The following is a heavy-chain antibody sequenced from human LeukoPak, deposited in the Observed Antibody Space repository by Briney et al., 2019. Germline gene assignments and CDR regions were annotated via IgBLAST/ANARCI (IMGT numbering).Heavy chain of an antibody. Sequence: TGGSLRLSYAASGFTFSDYNMIWVRQAPGKGLVWVSCINSDGSSTSYADSVKGRFTISRDNAKNTLYLQMNSLRAEDTAVYYCARGWFGCQRFDPWGQGTLVTVSS. J-gene: IGHJ5*02. CDR3: ARGWFGCQRFDP. V-gene: IGHV3-74*01. CDR1: GFTFSDYN. D-gene: IGHD3-10*01. CDR2: INSDGSST.